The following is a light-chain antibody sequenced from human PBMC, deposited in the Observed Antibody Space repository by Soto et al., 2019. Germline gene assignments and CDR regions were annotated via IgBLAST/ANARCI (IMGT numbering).Light chain of an antibody. J-gene: IGKJ3*01. CDR1: QGIRSL. CDR3: QQDNRFPFA. V-gene: IGKV1-12*02. CDR2: SAS. Sequence: DIHMTQSPSSVSASVGDRVTITCRESQGIRSLLDWYQQKTGKSHKLLIYSASSLQSGVPSRFRGIGSGTDRPLTFNSLKHQDLDTSYCQQDNRFPFAFGPGTKVDI.